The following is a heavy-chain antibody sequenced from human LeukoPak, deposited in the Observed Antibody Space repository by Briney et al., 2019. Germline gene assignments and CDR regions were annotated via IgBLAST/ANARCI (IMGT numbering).Heavy chain of an antibody. Sequence: GESLKISCQVSGYSFTTYWISWVRQMPGKGLEWMGIIYPGDSDTRYSPSFQGQVTISADKSKSTAYLQWSSLQASDTAMYYCARLMAARPDYFDYWGQGTLVTVSS. CDR2: IYPGDSDT. D-gene: IGHD6-6*01. CDR1: GYSFTTYW. CDR3: ARLMAARPDYFDY. J-gene: IGHJ4*02. V-gene: IGHV5-51*01.